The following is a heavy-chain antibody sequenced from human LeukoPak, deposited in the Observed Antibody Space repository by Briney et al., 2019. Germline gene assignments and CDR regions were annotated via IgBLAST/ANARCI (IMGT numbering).Heavy chain of an antibody. Sequence: SETLSLTCAVYGRSFSAYYWSWIRQPPGKRLEWLGEINHSGSTNYSTSLKSRVTISVDTSKNQFSLKLSSVTAADTAVYYCARETMVRGVLYYYYMDVWGKGSTVTVSS. CDR2: INHSGST. V-gene: IGHV4-34*01. CDR1: GRSFSAYY. J-gene: IGHJ6*03. CDR3: ARETMVRGVLYYYYMDV. D-gene: IGHD3-10*01.